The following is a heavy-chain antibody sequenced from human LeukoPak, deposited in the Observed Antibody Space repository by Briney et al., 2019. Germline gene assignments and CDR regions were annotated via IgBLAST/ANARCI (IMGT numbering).Heavy chain of an antibody. D-gene: IGHD2-15*01. CDR1: GGSISSYY. J-gene: IGHJ4*02. CDR3: ARGRRNIVVVVAATRSMFDY. CDR2: IYTSGST. Sequence: SETLSLTCTVSGGSISSYYWSWIRQPAGKGLEWIGRIYTSGSTNYNPSLKSRVTMSVDTSKNQFSLKLSSVTAADTAVYYCARGRRNIVVVVAATRSMFDYWGQGTLVTVSS. V-gene: IGHV4-4*07.